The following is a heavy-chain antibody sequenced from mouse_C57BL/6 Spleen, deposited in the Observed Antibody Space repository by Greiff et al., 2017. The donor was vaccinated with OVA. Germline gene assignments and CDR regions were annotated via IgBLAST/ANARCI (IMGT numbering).Heavy chain of an antibody. J-gene: IGHJ2*01. Sequence: VQLQQPGAELVRPGHSVKLSCKASGYTFTSYWMHWVKQRPGQGLEWIGVIDPTDSYTNYNQKFKGNATLTVDTTSSTAYMQLSSLTSEDSAIYNCARKYSSGYVYDFDYWGQGTTLTVSS. V-gene: IGHV1-59*01. D-gene: IGHD3-2*02. CDR2: IDPTDSYT. CDR3: ARKYSSGYVYDFDY. CDR1: GYTFTSYW.